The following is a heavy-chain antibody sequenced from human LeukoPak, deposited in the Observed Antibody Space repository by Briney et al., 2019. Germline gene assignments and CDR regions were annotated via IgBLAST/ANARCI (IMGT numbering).Heavy chain of an antibody. D-gene: IGHD6-19*01. Sequence: SQTLSLTCTVSGDSISSGSFYWGWIRQPPGKGLEWIGSIYYSGSTYYNPSLKSRVTISVDTSKNQFSLKLSSVTAADTAVYYCARQHSSGWYPHHIDYWGQGTLVTVSS. J-gene: IGHJ4*02. CDR2: IYYSGST. V-gene: IGHV4-39*01. CDR3: ARQHSSGWYPHHIDY. CDR1: GDSISSGSFY.